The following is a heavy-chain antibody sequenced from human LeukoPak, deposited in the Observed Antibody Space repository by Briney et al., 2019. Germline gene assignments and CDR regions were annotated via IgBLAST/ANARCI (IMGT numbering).Heavy chain of an antibody. D-gene: IGHD6-19*01. J-gene: IGHJ4*02. CDR1: GFTFSSYA. CDR2: ISGSGGST. V-gene: IGHV3-23*01. Sequence: GGSLRLSCAASGFTFSSYAMSWVRQAPGKGLEWVSAISGSGGSTYYADSVKGRFTISRDNAKNSLYLQMNSLRAEDTAVYYCARDSSGWPPTRDYWGQGTLVTVSS. CDR3: ARDSSGWPPTRDY.